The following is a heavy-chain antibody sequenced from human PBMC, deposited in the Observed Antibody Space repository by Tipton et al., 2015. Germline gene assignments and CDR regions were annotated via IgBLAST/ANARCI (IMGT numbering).Heavy chain of an antibody. CDR1: GGSVHSANYY. CDR2: ISYSGST. J-gene: IGHJ6*02. CDR3: ARDVEHGRDV. V-gene: IGHV4-61*01. D-gene: IGHD5-24*01. Sequence: TLSLTCTVSGGSVHSANYYWSWIRQPPGKGLEWVGYISYSGSTHYNPPLKSRAAISVDTSKNQFSLTLKSVTAADTAVYYCARDVEHGRDVGGQGTTVSVSS.